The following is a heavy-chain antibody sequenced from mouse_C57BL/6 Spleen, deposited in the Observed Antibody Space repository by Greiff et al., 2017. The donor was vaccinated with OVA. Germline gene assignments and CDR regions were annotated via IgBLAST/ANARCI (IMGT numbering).Heavy chain of an antibody. V-gene: IGHV3-6*01. J-gene: IGHJ4*01. CDR1: GYSITSGYY. Sequence: EVQLVESGPGLVKPSQSLSLTCSVTGYSITSGYYWNWIRQFPGNKQEWVGYISYDGSNNYNESLKNRIPITRDTSKNQFFLKLNSVTTEDTATYYCARDRGRDAMDYWGQGTSVTVSS. CDR2: ISYDGSN. D-gene: IGHD3-1*01. CDR3: ARDRGRDAMDY.